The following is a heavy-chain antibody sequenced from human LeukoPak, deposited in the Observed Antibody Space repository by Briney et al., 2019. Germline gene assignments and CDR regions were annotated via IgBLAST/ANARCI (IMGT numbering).Heavy chain of an antibody. Sequence: SETLSLTCTVSGGSISSYYWSWIRQPPGKGLERIGYIYYSGSTNYNPSLKSRVTISVDTSKNQFSLKLSSVTAADTAVYYCARHYYDSSGYSRSFDYWGQGTLVTVSS. D-gene: IGHD3-22*01. CDR1: GGSISSYY. CDR2: IYYSGST. V-gene: IGHV4-59*08. J-gene: IGHJ4*02. CDR3: ARHYYDSSGYSRSFDY.